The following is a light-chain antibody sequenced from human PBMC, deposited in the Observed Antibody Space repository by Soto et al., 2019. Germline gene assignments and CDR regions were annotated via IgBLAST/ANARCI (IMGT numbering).Light chain of an antibody. V-gene: IGKV3-20*01. Sequence: EIVLTQSPGTLSLSPGERATLSCRASESIISSYLAWYQQKPGQAPRLLMYGSSSRATGIPDRFSGTGSGTDFTLTISRLEPEDFAVYYCQHYDSSPWTFGQGTKVDIK. CDR2: GSS. CDR3: QHYDSSPWT. J-gene: IGKJ1*01. CDR1: ESIISSY.